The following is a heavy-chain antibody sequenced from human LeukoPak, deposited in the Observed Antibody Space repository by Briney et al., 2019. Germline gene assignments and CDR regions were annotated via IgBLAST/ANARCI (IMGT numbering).Heavy chain of an antibody. D-gene: IGHD1-26*01. CDR2: ISGSGGNT. J-gene: IGHJ4*02. V-gene: IGHV3-23*01. Sequence: PGGSLRLSYAASGFTFSSYAMSWVRQAPGKGLEWVSGISGSGGNTYYADSVKGRFTISRDSSKNTLYLQMNSLRAEDTAIYYCAKTGSYYYFDYWGQGTLVTVSS. CDR1: GFTFSSYA. CDR3: AKTGSYYYFDY.